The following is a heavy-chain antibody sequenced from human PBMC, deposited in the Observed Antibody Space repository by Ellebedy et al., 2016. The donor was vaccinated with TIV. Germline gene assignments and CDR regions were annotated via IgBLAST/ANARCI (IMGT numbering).Heavy chain of an antibody. CDR3: AGWSSGAFDNY. CDR2: INLDGSGK. V-gene: IGHV3-7*01. J-gene: IGHJ4*02. D-gene: IGHD3-22*01. CDR1: GLTFTNYW. Sequence: GGSLRLXCAASGLTFTNYWMNWVRQPPGKGLEWVANINLDGSGKYYVDSVRGRFTISRDNAKNSFYLQMNSLRAEDTAVYYCAGWSSGAFDNYWGQGTLVTVSS.